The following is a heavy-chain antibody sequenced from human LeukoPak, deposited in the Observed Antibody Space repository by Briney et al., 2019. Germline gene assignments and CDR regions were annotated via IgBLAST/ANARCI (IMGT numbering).Heavy chain of an antibody. V-gene: IGHV3-23*01. CDR3: AKTTAGYSSGRYPGWPVDY. CDR1: GFTFRSYA. CDR2: ISGSGGDT. J-gene: IGHJ4*02. Sequence: PGGSLRLSCAASGFTFRSYAIYWVRQAPGKGLEWVSGISGSGGDTYFADSVKDRFTISRDNSTNTVFLQMDRLRAEDTAVYYCAKTTAGYSSGRYPGWPVDYWGQGTLVTVSS. D-gene: IGHD6-19*01.